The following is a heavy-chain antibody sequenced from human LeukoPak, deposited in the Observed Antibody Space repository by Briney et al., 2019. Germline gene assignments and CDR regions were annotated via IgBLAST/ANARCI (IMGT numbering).Heavy chain of an antibody. CDR2: ISSSSSTI. Sequence: PGGSLRLSCAASGFTFSSYSMNWVRQAPGKGLEWVSYISSSSSTIYYADSVKGRFTISRDNAKNSLYLQMNSLRAEDTAVYYCARDIGWSSSWYAARDYYGMDVWGQGTTVTVSS. CDR3: ARDIGWSSSWYAARDYYGMDV. J-gene: IGHJ6*02. D-gene: IGHD6-13*01. CDR1: GFTFSSYS. V-gene: IGHV3-48*04.